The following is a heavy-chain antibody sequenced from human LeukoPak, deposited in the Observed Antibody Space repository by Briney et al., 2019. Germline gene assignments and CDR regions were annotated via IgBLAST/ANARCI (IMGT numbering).Heavy chain of an antibody. Sequence: GGSLRLSCEASGFSVSSTWMSWARQAPGKGLEWVSIMYGRGTTSHADSVKGRFTVSRDNAKNILYLQMNSLRADDTAVYYCARDKLAGATYFDSWGQGTLVTVSS. CDR2: MYGRGTT. J-gene: IGHJ4*02. CDR1: GFSVSSTW. CDR3: ARDKLAGATYFDS. V-gene: IGHV3-66*03. D-gene: IGHD1-26*01.